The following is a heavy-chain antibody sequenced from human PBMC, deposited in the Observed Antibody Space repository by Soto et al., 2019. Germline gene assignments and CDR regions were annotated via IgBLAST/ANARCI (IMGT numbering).Heavy chain of an antibody. CDR3: ATYDVGTIIQDY. V-gene: IGHV4-34*01. D-gene: IGHD2-21*02. CDR2: IHHDGST. CDR1: GGSSSSHS. J-gene: IGHJ4*02. Sequence: QVQLQQWGAGLLKPSETLSLTCAISGGSSSSHSKSWVRQPPGKGLEWIGEIHHDGSTNYNPSLKSRVTISGDTSKHHFSLELSSVTAADTAVYYCATYDVGTIIQDYWGQGTLVTVSS.